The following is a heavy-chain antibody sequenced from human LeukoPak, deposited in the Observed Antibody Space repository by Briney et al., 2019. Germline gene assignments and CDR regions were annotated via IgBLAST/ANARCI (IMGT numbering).Heavy chain of an antibody. Sequence: GGSLRLSCAASGFTFTKYDMHWVRQATGKGLEWVSGIDTAGNTYYAGSVKGRFTISRENSMNSLYLQMNSLRAGDTAVYYCARAGGYYCGMEVWGQGTTVTVSS. CDR2: IDTAGNT. CDR3: ARAGGYYCGMEV. CDR1: GFTFTKYD. V-gene: IGHV3-13*01. J-gene: IGHJ6*02. D-gene: IGHD1-1*01.